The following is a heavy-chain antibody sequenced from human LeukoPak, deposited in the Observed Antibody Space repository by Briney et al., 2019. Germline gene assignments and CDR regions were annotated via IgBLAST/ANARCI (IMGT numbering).Heavy chain of an antibody. V-gene: IGHV3-48*01. J-gene: IGHJ4*02. CDR3: ARGSTYYDSSGQVPFDY. CDR1: GFIVSGDF. Sequence: GGSLRLSCAASGFIVSGDFMSWVRQAPGKGLEWVSYISSSSSTIYYADSVKGRFTISRDNAKNSLYLQMNSLRAEDTAVYYCARGSTYYDSSGQVPFDYWGQGTLVTVSS. CDR2: ISSSSSTI. D-gene: IGHD3-22*01.